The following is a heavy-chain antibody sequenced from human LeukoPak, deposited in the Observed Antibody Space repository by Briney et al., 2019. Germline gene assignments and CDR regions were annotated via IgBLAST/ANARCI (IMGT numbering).Heavy chain of an antibody. Sequence: SETLSLTCAVSGGSFSGYYWSWIRQPPGKGLQWMGEINHSGSTNYNPSLKSRVTISVDTSKNQFSLKLSSVTAADTAVYYCARGRIYQSWGQGTLVTVSS. CDR2: INHSGST. CDR1: GGSFSGYY. D-gene: IGHD2-2*01. V-gene: IGHV4-34*01. J-gene: IGHJ4*02. CDR3: ARGRIYQS.